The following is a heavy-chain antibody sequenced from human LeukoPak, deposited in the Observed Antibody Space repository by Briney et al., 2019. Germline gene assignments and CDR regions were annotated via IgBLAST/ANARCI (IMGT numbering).Heavy chain of an antibody. CDR1: GFTFSSYE. J-gene: IGHJ4*02. V-gene: IGHV3-48*03. D-gene: IGHD6-19*01. Sequence: GGSLRLSCAASGFTFSSYEMNWVRQAPGKGLEWVSYISSSGSTIYYADSVKGRFTISRDNAKNTLYLQMNSLRAEDTAVYYCAREQWLGTYDYWGQGTLVTVSS. CDR3: AREQWLGTYDY. CDR2: ISSSGSTI.